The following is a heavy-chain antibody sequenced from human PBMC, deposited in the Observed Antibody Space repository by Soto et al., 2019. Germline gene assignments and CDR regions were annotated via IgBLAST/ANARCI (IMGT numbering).Heavy chain of an antibody. D-gene: IGHD2-2*02. V-gene: IGHV6-1*01. CDR1: GDSVSSNSAA. J-gene: IGHJ6*02. Sequence: QTLSLTCAISGDSVSSNSAAWNLIRQSPSRGLEWLGRTYYRSKWYNDYAVSVKSRITINPDTSKNQFSLQLNSVTPEDTAVYYCARDSMDIVVVPAAVRGGMDVWGQGTTVTVSS. CDR2: TYYRSKWYN. CDR3: ARDSMDIVVVPAAVRGGMDV.